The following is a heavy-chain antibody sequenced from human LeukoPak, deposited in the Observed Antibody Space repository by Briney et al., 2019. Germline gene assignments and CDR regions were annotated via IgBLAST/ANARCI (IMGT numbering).Heavy chain of an antibody. CDR1: GLTFSSYW. CDR3: ARGGIVGATYDY. D-gene: IGHD1-26*01. CDR2: INLDGSDK. V-gene: IGHV3-7*01. J-gene: IGHJ4*02. Sequence: GGSLRLSCAASGLTFSSYWMSWVRQAPGKGLEWVANINLDGSDKSYVGSVKGRFTISRDNAKNSLYLQMNSLGAEDTAVYYCARGGIVGATYDYWGQGTLVTVSS.